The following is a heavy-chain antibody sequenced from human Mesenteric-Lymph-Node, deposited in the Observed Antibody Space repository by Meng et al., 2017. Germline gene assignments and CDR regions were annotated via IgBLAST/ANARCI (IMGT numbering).Heavy chain of an antibody. J-gene: IGHJ6*02. CDR1: GYSFTSYW. D-gene: IGHD2-2*01. CDR2: IYPGDSDT. V-gene: IGHV5-51*01. Sequence: KVSCKGSGYSFTSYWIGWVRQMPGKGLEWMGIIYPGDSDTRYSPSFQGQVTISADKSISTAYLQWSSLKASDTAMYYCARTWVPAATNYYYGMDVWGQGNTVNGAS. CDR3: ARTWVPAATNYYYGMDV.